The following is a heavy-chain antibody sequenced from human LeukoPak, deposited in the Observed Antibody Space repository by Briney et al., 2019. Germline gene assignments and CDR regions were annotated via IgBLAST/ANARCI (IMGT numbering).Heavy chain of an antibody. J-gene: IGHJ4*02. V-gene: IGHV4-59*01. CDR3: ARDYYDILTGYFPYYFDY. CDR2: IYHSGST. Sequence: PSETLSLTCTVSGGSISSYYWSWIRQPPGKGLEWIGYIYHSGSTKYNPSLKSRVTISVDTSKNQFSLKLSSVTAADTAVYYCARDYYDILTGYFPYYFDYWGQGTLVTVSS. D-gene: IGHD3-9*01. CDR1: GGSISSYY.